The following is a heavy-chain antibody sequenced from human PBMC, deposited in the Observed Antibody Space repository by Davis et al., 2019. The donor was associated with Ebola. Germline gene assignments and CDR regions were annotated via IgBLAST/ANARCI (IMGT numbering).Heavy chain of an antibody. CDR1: GFTFSSYG. Sequence: PGGSLRLSCAASGFTFSSYGMHWVRQAPGKGLEWVAITSNDGKSDYYTDSVKARFTISRDNSENTLYLQMNSLRAEDTAVYYCARDGLMVQGVIDGFDMWGQGTKVTVSS. J-gene: IGHJ3*02. V-gene: IGHV3-30*03. D-gene: IGHD3-10*01. CDR3: ARDGLMVQGVIDGFDM. CDR2: TSNDGKSD.